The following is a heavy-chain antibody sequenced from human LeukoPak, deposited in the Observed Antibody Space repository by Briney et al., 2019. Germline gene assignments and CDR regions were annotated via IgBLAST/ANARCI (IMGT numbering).Heavy chain of an antibody. Sequence: GGSLRLSCAASGFTFSSYGMHWVRQAPGKGLEWVAVISYDGSNKYYADSVKGRFTISRDNSKNTLYLQMNSLRAEDTAVYYCAKGRSGWAYYFDYWSQGTLVTVSS. CDR3: AKGRSGWAYYFDY. V-gene: IGHV3-30*18. J-gene: IGHJ4*02. CDR1: GFTFSSYG. D-gene: IGHD6-19*01. CDR2: ISYDGSNK.